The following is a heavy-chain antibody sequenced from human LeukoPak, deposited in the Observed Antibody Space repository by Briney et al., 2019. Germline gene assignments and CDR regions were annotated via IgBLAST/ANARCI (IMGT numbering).Heavy chain of an antibody. J-gene: IGHJ5*02. CDR1: GFTFTSYD. V-gene: IGHV1-8*01. CDR3: VRDGEGVAISVNYWFDP. CDR2: MNPNNGNT. D-gene: IGHD3-10*01. Sequence: GASVKVSCKASGFTFTSYDINWVRQASGQGLGWMGWMNPNNGNTGYAQKFQGRVTMTRDTSISTAYMELRDLRSEDTAVYYCVRDGEGVAISVNYWFDPWGQGTLVTVSS.